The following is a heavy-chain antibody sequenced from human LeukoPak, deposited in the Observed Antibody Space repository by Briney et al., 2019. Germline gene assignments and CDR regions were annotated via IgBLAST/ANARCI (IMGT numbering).Heavy chain of an antibody. D-gene: IGHD4-23*01. CDR1: GGSLSSGGYS. CDR3: ARDSRGYGGNSRAFDI. V-gene: IGHV4-30-2*01. J-gene: IGHJ3*02. CDR2: IYHSGST. Sequence: SETLSLTCAVSGGSLSSGGYSWSWSRQPPGKGLEWLGYIYHSGSTYYNPSLKSRVTISVDRSKNQFSLKLSSVTAADTAVYYCARDSRGYGGNSRAFDIWGQGTMVTVSS.